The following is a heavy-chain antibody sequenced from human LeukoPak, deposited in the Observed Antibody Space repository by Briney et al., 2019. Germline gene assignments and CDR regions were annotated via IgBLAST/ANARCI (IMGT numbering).Heavy chain of an antibody. D-gene: IGHD3-10*01. CDR3: ARALPPKLITVVRGYAFDI. CDR1: GGSFSGYY. V-gene: IGHV4-34*01. Sequence: PSETLSLTCAVYGGSFSGYYWSWIRQPPGKGLEWIGEINHSGSTNYNPSLKSRVTISVDTSKNQFSLKLSSVTAADTAVYYCARALPPKLITVVRGYAFDIWGQGTMVTVSS. J-gene: IGHJ3*02. CDR2: INHSGST.